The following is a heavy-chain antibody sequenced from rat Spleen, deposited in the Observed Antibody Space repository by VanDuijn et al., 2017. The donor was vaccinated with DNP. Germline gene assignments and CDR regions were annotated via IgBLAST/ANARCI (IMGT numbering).Heavy chain of an antibody. CDR1: GFTFSDSY. J-gene: IGHJ2*01. CDR2: VNYDGRHT. V-gene: IGHV5-7*01. Sequence: EVQLVESGGGLVQPGGSLKLSCAASGFTFSDSYMAWVRQAATKGLEWVASVNYDGRHTYYRDSVQGRFTISRDQTKSILYLQMDNLGSEDTATYFCGRRRSSYDYWGQGTMVTVSS. D-gene: IGHD1-2*01. CDR3: GRRRSSYDY.